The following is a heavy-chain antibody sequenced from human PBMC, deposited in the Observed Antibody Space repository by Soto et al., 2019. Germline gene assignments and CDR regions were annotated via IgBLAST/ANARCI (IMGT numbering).Heavy chain of an antibody. V-gene: IGHV4-34*01. D-gene: IGHD6-6*01. CDR3: ARGPFRGHIAARPINWWFDP. CDR1: GGSFSGYY. J-gene: IGHJ5*02. CDR2: INHSGST. Sequence: QVQLQQWGAGLLKPSETLSLTCAVYGGSFSGYYWSWIRQPPGKGLEWIGEINHSGSTNYNPSLKSRVTISVDTSKNQFSLKLSSVTAADTAVYYCARGPFRGHIAARPINWWFDPWGQGTLVTVSS.